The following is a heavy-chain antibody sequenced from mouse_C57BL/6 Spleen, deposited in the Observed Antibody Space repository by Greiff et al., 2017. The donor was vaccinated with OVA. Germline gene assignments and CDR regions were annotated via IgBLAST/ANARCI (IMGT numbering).Heavy chain of an antibody. J-gene: IGHJ3*01. Sequence: EVHLVESGPGLVKPSQSLSLTCSVTGYSITSGYYWNWIRQFPGNKLEWMGYISYDGSNNYNPSLKNRISITRDTSKNQFFLKLNSVTTEDTATYYCAREGIYYGNSWFAYWGQGTLVTVSA. D-gene: IGHD2-1*01. V-gene: IGHV3-6*01. CDR1: GYSITSGYY. CDR3: AREGIYYGNSWFAY. CDR2: ISYDGSN.